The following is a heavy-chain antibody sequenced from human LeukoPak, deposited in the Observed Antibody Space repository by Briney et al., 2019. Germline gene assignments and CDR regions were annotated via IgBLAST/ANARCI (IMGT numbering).Heavy chain of an antibody. CDR2: ISRSSIYI. V-gene: IGHV3-21*01. Sequence: GGSLRLSCAASGFTFSSYNMNWVRQAPGKGLEWVSSISRSSIYIYYAGSVKGRFTISRDNAENSLSLQMNSLRAEDTAVYYCARDSGDGSGTYYPYGMDVWDQGTTVTVSS. J-gene: IGHJ6*02. CDR1: GFTFSSYN. CDR3: ARDSGDGSGTYYPYGMDV. D-gene: IGHD3-10*01.